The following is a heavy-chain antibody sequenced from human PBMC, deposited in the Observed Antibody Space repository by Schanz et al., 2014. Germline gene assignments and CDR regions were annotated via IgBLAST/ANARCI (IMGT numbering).Heavy chain of an antibody. Sequence: QVQLVESGGGVVQPGRSLRLSCAASGFTFSSYGMHWVRQAPGKGLEWVAIIWYDGSNKYYADSVKGRFTISRDNSKNTLFLQMSSLRAEDTAVYYCARENLNWEAFDIWGQGTVVTVSS. V-gene: IGHV3-33*01. J-gene: IGHJ3*02. D-gene: IGHD7-27*01. CDR1: GFTFSSYG. CDR3: ARENLNWEAFDI. CDR2: IWYDGSNK.